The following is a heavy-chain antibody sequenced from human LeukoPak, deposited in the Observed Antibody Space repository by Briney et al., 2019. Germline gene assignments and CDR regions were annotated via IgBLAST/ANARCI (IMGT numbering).Heavy chain of an antibody. V-gene: IGHV1-18*01. J-gene: IGHJ5*02. Sequence: ASVTVSCRASGHTLKNYGVAWVRQAPGQGLEWMGWNSAYNGDTKYAQSLQGRVSMTIDTSTSTAYMELRSLRLDDTAVYYCARVTTVTRSPWSWGPKKIGQEVNWFDPWGQGTLVIVSS. CDR1: GHTLKNYG. CDR2: NSAYNGDT. CDR3: ARVTTVTRSPWSWGPKKIGQEVNWFDP. D-gene: IGHD4-17*01.